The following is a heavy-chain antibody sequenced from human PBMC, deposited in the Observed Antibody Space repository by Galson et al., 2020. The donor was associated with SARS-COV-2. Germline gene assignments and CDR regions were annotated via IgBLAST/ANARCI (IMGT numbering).Heavy chain of an antibody. CDR1: GFTFSSHA. Sequence: GGSLRLSCAASGFTFSSHAMHWVRQAPGKGLEWVAIISYDGTNRYNGDLEKGRFTISRDNSENTLYLQMNSLRAEDTAVYYCARETLDFSSSFYDYWGQGTLVTVSS. CDR2: ISYDGTNR. CDR3: ARETLDFSSSFYDY. D-gene: IGHD3-22*01. J-gene: IGHJ4*02. V-gene: IGHV3-30*01.